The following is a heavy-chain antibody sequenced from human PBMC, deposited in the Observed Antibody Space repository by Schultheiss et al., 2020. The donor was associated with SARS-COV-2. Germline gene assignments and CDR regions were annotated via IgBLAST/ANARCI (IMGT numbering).Heavy chain of an antibody. J-gene: IGHJ6*02. CDR2: SSSSSSYT. Sequence: LSLTCAVSGYSISSDYYMSWIRQAPGKGLEWVSYSSSSSSYTNYADSVKGRFTISRDNAKNSLYLQMNSLRAEDTAVYYCARAPYYDSSGFDHYGMDVWGQGTTVTVSS. CDR1: GYSISSDYY. D-gene: IGHD3-22*01. CDR3: ARAPYYDSSGFDHYGMDV. V-gene: IGHV3-11*06.